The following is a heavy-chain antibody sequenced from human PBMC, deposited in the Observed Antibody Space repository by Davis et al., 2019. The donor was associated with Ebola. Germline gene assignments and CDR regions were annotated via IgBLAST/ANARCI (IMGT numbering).Heavy chain of an antibody. Sequence: AASVKVSCKASGYTFTSYGTSWVRQAPGQGLEWMGWISAYNGNTNYAQKLQGRVTMTTDTSTSTAYMELRSLRSEDTAVYYCARGFIQNYDILTDLHWFDPWGQGTLVTVSS. D-gene: IGHD3-9*01. V-gene: IGHV1-18*01. CDR1: GYTFTSYG. CDR2: ISAYNGNT. J-gene: IGHJ5*02. CDR3: ARGFIQNYDILTDLHWFDP.